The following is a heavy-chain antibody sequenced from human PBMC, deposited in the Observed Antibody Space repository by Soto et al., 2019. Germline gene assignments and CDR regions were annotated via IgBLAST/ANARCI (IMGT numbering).Heavy chain of an antibody. Sequence: QVQLQESGPGLVKPSQTLSLTCTVSGGSISSGGRYYWSWIRQHPGRGLEWIGYIYYSGSTYYNPSLTSRVTISVDTSKNQFSLKLSSVTAADTAVYYCARGHYDILTGYYLDYWGQGTLVTVSS. J-gene: IGHJ4*02. CDR2: IYYSGST. CDR3: ARGHYDILTGYYLDY. D-gene: IGHD3-9*01. V-gene: IGHV4-31*03. CDR1: GGSISSGGRYY.